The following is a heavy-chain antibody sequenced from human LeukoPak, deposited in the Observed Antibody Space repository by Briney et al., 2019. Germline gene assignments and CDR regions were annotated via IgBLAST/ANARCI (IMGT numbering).Heavy chain of an antibody. J-gene: IGHJ4*02. CDR3: ARRMIPNYYGSGSRFDY. Sequence: SETLSLTCTVSGGSISSYYWSWIRQPAGKGLEWIGRIYTSGSTNYNPSLKSRVTMSVDTSKNQFSLKLSSVTAADTAVYYCARRMIPNYYGSGSRFDYWGQGTLVTVSS. CDR1: GGSISSYY. D-gene: IGHD3-10*01. CDR2: IYTSGST. V-gene: IGHV4-4*07.